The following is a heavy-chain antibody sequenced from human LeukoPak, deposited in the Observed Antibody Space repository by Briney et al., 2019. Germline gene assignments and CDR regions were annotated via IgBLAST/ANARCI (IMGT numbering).Heavy chain of an antibody. CDR3: ARGSSTAAGPPGGNDY. CDR2: INPKSGDT. Sequence: GASVKVSCKASGYTFSGYYMHWVRQAPGQGLEWMGWINPKSGDTKYVEKSRGRVTMTRDTSISTAYMELSRLTSDDTAVYYCARGSSTAAGPPGGNDYWGQGTLVTVSS. V-gene: IGHV1-2*02. CDR1: GYTFSGYY. D-gene: IGHD6-13*01. J-gene: IGHJ4*02.